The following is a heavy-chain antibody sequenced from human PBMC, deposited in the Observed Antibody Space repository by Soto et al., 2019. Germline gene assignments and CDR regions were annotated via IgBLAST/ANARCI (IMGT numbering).Heavy chain of an antibody. J-gene: IGHJ5*02. CDR2: IKQDGSEK. V-gene: IGHV3-7*01. D-gene: IGHD2-21*02. CDR1: GFTFSSYW. Sequence: PGGSLRLSCAASGFTFSSYWMSWVRQAPGKGLEWVANIKQDGSEKYYVDSVKGRFTISRDNAKNSLYLQMNSLRAEDTAVYYCAREVVVVTAIDWFDPWGQGTLVTVSS. CDR3: AREVVVVTAIDWFDP.